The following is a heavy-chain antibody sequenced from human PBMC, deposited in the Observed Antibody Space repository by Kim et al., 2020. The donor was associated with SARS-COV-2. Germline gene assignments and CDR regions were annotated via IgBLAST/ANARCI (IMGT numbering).Heavy chain of an antibody. CDR2: IYYSGST. Sequence: SETLSLTCTVSGGSISSSSYYWGWIRQPPGKGLEWIGSIYYSGSTYYNPSLKSRVTISVDTSKNQFSLKLSSVTAADTAVYYCAITGQTTIFGVVPILGNDYYYYGMDVWGQGTTVTVSS. J-gene: IGHJ6*02. D-gene: IGHD3-3*01. CDR1: GGSISSSSYY. V-gene: IGHV4-39*01. CDR3: AITGQTTIFGVVPILGNDYYYYGMDV.